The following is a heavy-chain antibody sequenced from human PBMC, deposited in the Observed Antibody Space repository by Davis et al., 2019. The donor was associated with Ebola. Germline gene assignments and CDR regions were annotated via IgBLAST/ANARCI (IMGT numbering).Heavy chain of an antibody. Sequence: AASVKVSCKASGYSFTSYYMHWVRQAPGQGLEWMGFIHPSGGSTTYAQKFQGRLTMTRDTSTRTIFMELISLTSEDTAVYFCARDRSPREYYDMDVWGEGTTVTVSS. CDR2: IHPSGGST. CDR3: ARDRSPREYYDMDV. J-gene: IGHJ6*04. CDR1: GYSFTSYY. V-gene: IGHV1-46*01. D-gene: IGHD3-10*01.